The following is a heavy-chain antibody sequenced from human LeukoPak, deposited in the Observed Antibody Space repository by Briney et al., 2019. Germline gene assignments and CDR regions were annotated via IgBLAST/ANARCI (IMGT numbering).Heavy chain of an antibody. CDR2: ISGSGGST. J-gene: IGHJ4*02. CDR3: AKDSYLIAVAGNYFEY. D-gene: IGHD6-19*01. Sequence: GGSLRLSCAASGFTFSSYGMNWVRQAPGKGLEWVSGISGSGGSTYYADSLKGRFTISRDNSKNTLYVQMNSLRPEDTAVYYCAKDSYLIAVAGNYFEYWGQGTLVTVSS. V-gene: IGHV3-23*01. CDR1: GFTFSSYG.